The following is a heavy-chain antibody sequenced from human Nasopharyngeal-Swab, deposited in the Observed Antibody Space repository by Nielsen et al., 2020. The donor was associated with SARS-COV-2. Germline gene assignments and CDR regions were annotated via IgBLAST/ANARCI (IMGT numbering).Heavy chain of an antibody. CDR3: ARDDGYTVNDC. D-gene: IGHD5-24*01. CDR2: IWYDGSKK. J-gene: IGHJ4*02. CDR1: GFIFNSYG. Sequence: GESLKISCAASGFIFNSYGMHWVRQAPGKGLEWVAVIWYDGSKKYYTDSVKGRFTISRDNSKNTLFLQMNSLRAEDTAIYYCARDDGYTVNDCWGQGTLVTVSS. V-gene: IGHV3-33*01.